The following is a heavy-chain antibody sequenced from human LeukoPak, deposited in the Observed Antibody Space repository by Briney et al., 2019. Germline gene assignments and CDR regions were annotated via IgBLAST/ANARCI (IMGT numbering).Heavy chain of an antibody. J-gene: IGHJ4*02. CDR1: GFTFSSYS. CDR3: ARDLEERAVAVAAPVGY. CDR2: ISSSSSYI. V-gene: IGHV3-21*01. D-gene: IGHD6-19*01. Sequence: GGSLRLSCAASGFTFSSYSMNWVRQAPGKGLEWVSSISSSSSYIYYADSVKGRFTISRDNAKNSLYLQMNSLRAEDTAVYYCARDLEERAVAVAAPVGYWGQGTLVTVSS.